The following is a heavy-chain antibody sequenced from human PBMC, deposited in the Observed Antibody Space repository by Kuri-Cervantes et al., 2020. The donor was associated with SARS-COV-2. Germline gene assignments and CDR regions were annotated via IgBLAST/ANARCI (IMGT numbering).Heavy chain of an antibody. CDR2: IYHSGST. J-gene: IGHJ4*02. CDR1: GYSISSGYY. Sequence: SETLSLTCAVSGYSISSGYYWGWVRQPPGKGLEWIGSIYHSGSTYYNPSLMSRVTILVDTSKNQFSLKLSSVTAADTAVYYCAVFVVPAARGFDYWGQGTLVTVSS. CDR3: AVFVVPAARGFDY. D-gene: IGHD2-2*01. V-gene: IGHV4-38-2*01.